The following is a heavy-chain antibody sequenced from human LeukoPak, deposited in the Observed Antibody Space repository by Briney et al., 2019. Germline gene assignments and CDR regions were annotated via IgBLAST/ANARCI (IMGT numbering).Heavy chain of an antibody. CDR3: ARDKGGREWNFDL. CDR2: IYYSGTT. J-gene: IGHJ2*01. CDR1: GGSIRSSSYY. V-gene: IGHV4-39*07. D-gene: IGHD2-15*01. Sequence: SETLSLTCTVSGGSIRSSSYYWGCIRQPPGKGLECIGSIYYSGTTYSSPSLKSRVTISVDTSKNQFSLKVSSVTAAHTAVYYCARDKGGREWNFDLWGRGTLVTVSS.